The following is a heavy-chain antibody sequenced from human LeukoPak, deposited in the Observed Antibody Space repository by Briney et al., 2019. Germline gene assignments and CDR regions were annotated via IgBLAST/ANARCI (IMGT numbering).Heavy chain of an antibody. CDR2: ISSSSSYI. V-gene: IGHV3-21*01. Sequence: GGSLRLSCAASAFTFSSYSMNWVRQAPGKGLEWVSSISSSSSYIYYADSVKGRFTISRDNAKNSLYLHMNSLRAEDTAVYYCARETSVVATGAFDCWGQGTLVTVSS. CDR3: ARETSVVATGAFDC. D-gene: IGHD5-12*01. CDR1: AFTFSSYS. J-gene: IGHJ4*02.